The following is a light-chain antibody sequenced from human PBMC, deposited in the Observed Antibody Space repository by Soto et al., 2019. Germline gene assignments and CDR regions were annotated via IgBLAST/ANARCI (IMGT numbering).Light chain of an antibody. V-gene: IGKV3-20*01. J-gene: IGKJ2*01. CDR2: GAS. CDR3: QQYGISQNT. CDR1: QSVSSGY. Sequence: ETVMTQSPGTLSLSPGERATLSCRASQSVSSGYLAWYQQKPGQAPRLLIFGASNRATGIPDRFTGSGSGTDFTLTISRLEPEDFAVYYCQQYGISQNTFRQGTKLEIK.